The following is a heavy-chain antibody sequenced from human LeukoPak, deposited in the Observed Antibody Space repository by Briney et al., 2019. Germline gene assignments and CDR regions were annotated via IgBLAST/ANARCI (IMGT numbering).Heavy chain of an antibody. D-gene: IGHD2-15*01. CDR3: ASGSCSGGSCYSFAPPFDY. Sequence: ASVKVSCKASGYTFTSYDINWVRQATGQGLEWMGWMNPNSGNTGYAQKFQGRVTMTRNTSISTAYMELSSLRSEDTAVYYCASGSCSGGSCYSFAPPFDYWGQGTLVTVSS. J-gene: IGHJ4*02. CDR2: MNPNSGNT. V-gene: IGHV1-8*01. CDR1: GYTFTSYD.